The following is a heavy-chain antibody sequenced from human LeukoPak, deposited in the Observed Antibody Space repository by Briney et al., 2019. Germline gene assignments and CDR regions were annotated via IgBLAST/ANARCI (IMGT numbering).Heavy chain of an antibody. CDR3: ARRYCSSTSCNPYFLDY. CDR2: ISPGDSDA. V-gene: IGHV5-51*01. D-gene: IGHD2-2*01. CDR1: GYTFTNYY. Sequence: GESLKISCKGSGYTFTNYYIGWVRQTPGKGLEWMGIISPGDSDASYSPSFQGQVTISADKSISTAYLRWSSLKASDTAMYYCARRYCSSTSCNPYFLDYWGQRTQLTVSS. J-gene: IGHJ4*02.